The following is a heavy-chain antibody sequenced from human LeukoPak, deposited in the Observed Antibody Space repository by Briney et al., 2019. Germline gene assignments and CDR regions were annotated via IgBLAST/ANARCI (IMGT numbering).Heavy chain of an antibody. V-gene: IGHV1-18*01. D-gene: IGHD2-2*01. CDR2: ISAYNGNT. CDR1: GYTFTTYA. J-gene: IGHJ4*02. Sequence: ASVKVSCKASGYTFTTYAMNWVRQAPGQGLEWMGWISAYNGNTNYAQKLQGRVTMTTDTSTSTAYMELRSLRSDDTAVYYCARDLKDIVVVPAALPFDYWGQGTLVTVSS. CDR3: ARDLKDIVVVPAALPFDY.